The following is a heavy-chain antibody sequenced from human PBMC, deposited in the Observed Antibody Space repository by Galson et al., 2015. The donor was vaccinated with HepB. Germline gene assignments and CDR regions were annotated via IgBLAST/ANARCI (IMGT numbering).Heavy chain of an antibody. CDR3: GRDAFSGRIGY. CDR2: IYSGGST. J-gene: IGHJ4*02. D-gene: IGHD3-10*01. Sequence: SLRPSCAASGVTLSSSYMSWVRQAPGKGLEWVSVIYSGGSTYYADSVQGRFTISRDNSKNTLYLQMNSLTVEDTAVYYCGRDAFSGRIGYWGQGTLVTVSS. V-gene: IGHV3-53*01. CDR1: GVTLSSSY.